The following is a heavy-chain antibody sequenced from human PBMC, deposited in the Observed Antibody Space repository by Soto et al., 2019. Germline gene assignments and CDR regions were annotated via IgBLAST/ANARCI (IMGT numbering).Heavy chain of an antibody. Sequence: PGGSLRLSCTGSGFTFSSSTMTWVRQGPGKGLEWVSSISSSSSYIYYADSVKGRFTISRDNAKNSLYLQMNSLRAEDTAVYYCARDLERGDFWSGYYRSPHFYYYYGMDVWGQGTTVTVSS. D-gene: IGHD3-3*01. CDR3: ARDLERGDFWSGYYRSPHFYYYYGMDV. CDR2: ISSSSSYI. CDR1: GFTFSSST. V-gene: IGHV3-21*01. J-gene: IGHJ6*02.